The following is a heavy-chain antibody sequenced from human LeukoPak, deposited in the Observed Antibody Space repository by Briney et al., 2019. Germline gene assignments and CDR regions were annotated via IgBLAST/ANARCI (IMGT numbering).Heavy chain of an antibody. V-gene: IGHV3-66*01. CDR1: GFTVSTNY. CDR3: ARDCPYYFDSSGYYSFDY. Sequence: GGSLRLSCAASGFTVSTNYMSWVRQAPGKGLEWVSVLYTGGNTYYTDSVKGRFTISRDTSKNTLYLQMNSLRAEDTAVYYCARDCPYYFDSSGYYSFDYWGQGTLVTVAS. J-gene: IGHJ4*02. CDR2: LYTGGNT. D-gene: IGHD3-22*01.